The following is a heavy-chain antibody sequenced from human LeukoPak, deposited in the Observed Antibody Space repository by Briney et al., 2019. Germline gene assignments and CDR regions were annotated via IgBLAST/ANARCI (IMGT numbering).Heavy chain of an antibody. D-gene: IGHD3-22*01. V-gene: IGHV4-34*01. CDR1: GGSFSGYY. CDR2: INHSGST. CDR3: ARMNASYYDSSGYYFFTTESYCFDY. J-gene: IGHJ4*02. Sequence: PSETLSLTCAVYGGSFSGYYWSWIRQPPAKGLEWIGEINHSGSTNYNPSLKSRVTISVDTSKNQFSLKLSSVTAADTAVYYCARMNASYYDSSGYYFFTTESYCFDYWGQGTLVTVSS.